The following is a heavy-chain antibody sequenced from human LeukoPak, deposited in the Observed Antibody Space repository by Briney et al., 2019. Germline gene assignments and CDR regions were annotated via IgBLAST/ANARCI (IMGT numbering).Heavy chain of an antibody. V-gene: IGHV4-34*01. Sequence: SETLSLTCTVYGGSFSGYYWNWIRQPPGKGLEWIGEINHSGNTNFNPSLKSRVTISVDTSKSQFSLNLTSVIAADTATYYCARGQRRVPLLRGVGPQSWFDPWGQGTLVTVSS. CDR2: INHSGNT. D-gene: IGHD3-10*01. CDR3: ARGQRRVPLLRGVGPQSWFDP. J-gene: IGHJ5*02. CDR1: GGSFSGYY.